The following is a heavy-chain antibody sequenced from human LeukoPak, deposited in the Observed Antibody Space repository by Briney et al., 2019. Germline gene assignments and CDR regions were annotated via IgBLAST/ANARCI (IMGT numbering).Heavy chain of an antibody. CDR1: EFTFSSYA. J-gene: IGHJ4*02. Sequence: PGGSLRLSCAASEFTFSSYAMNWVRQAPGKGLEWVSTISGSGGNTYYADSVKGRFTISRDNSKNTLYLRMNSLRAEDTAVYYCAKNVFGYSYGNFDYWGQGTLVTVSS. CDR2: ISGSGGNT. D-gene: IGHD5-18*01. CDR3: AKNVFGYSYGNFDY. V-gene: IGHV3-23*01.